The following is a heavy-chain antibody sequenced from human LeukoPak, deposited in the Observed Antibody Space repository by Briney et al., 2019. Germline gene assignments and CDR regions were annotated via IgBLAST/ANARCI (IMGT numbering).Heavy chain of an antibody. J-gene: IGHJ4*02. V-gene: IGHV3-23*01. CDR3: AKVHGVPY. Sequence: GGSLRLSCAASGFTFSSYAMSWVRQAPGKGLEWVSAINSAGSTYYGDSVRGRFTISRDNSKNVLYLQMNSLRAEDTALYYCAKVHGVPYWGQGTLVTVSS. CDR2: INSAGST. D-gene: IGHD1-1*01. CDR1: GFTFSSYA.